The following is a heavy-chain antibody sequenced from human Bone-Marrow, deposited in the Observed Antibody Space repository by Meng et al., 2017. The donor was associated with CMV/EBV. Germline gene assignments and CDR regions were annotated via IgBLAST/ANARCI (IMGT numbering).Heavy chain of an antibody. D-gene: IGHD2/OR15-2a*01. CDR3: VRGNTYLHYFDS. J-gene: IGHJ4*02. Sequence: GGSLRLSCAASGFTFDDYPMHWVRQVPGMGLEWVSGISWNSGYKDYGDSVKGRFTISRNNAWNSLSLQMNSLRAGDTAVYYCVRGNTYLHYFDSWGQGTQVTVSS. CDR1: GFTFDDYP. V-gene: IGHV3-9*01. CDR2: ISWNSGYK.